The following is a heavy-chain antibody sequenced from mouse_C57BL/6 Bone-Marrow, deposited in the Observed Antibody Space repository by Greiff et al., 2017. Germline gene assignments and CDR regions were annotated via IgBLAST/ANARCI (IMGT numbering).Heavy chain of an antibody. CDR1: GYTFTSYW. J-gene: IGHJ4*01. CDR3: ARAPIDYYCSRDAMDY. Sequence: VQLQQSGAELVKPGASVKLSCKASGYTFTSYWMHWVKQRPGQGLEWIGYINPSSGYTKYNQKFKDKATLTADKSSSTAYMQLSSLTSEDSAVYYCARAPIDYYCSRDAMDYWGQGTSVTVSS. V-gene: IGHV1-7*01. D-gene: IGHD1-1*01. CDR2: INPSSGYT.